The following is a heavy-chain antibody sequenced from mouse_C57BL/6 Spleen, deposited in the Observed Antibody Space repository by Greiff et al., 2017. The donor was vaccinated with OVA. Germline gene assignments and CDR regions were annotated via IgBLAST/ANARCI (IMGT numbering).Heavy chain of an antibody. J-gene: IGHJ3*01. CDR2: ISYDGSN. CDR3: ARGGWLLPTWFAY. CDR1: GYSITSGYY. V-gene: IGHV3-6*01. D-gene: IGHD2-3*01. Sequence: ESGPGLVKPSQSLSLTCSVTGYSITSGYYWNWIRQFPGNKLEWMGYISYDGSNNYNPSLKNRISITRDTSKNQFFLKLNSVTTEDTATYYCARGGWLLPTWFAYWGQGTLVTVSA.